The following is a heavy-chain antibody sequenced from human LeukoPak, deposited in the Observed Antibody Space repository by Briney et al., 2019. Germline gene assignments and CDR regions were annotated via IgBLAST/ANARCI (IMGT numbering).Heavy chain of an antibody. CDR1: GFTVSSNY. CDR3: ARSRIYDILTGYYGNWFDP. Sequence: GGSLRLSCAASGFTVSSNYMSWVRQAPGKGLEWVSVIYSGGSTYYADSVKGRFTISRDNSKNTLYLQMNSLRAEDTAVYYCARSRIYDILTGYYGNWFDPWGQGTLVTVSS. CDR2: IYSGGST. J-gene: IGHJ5*02. V-gene: IGHV3-66*01. D-gene: IGHD3-9*01.